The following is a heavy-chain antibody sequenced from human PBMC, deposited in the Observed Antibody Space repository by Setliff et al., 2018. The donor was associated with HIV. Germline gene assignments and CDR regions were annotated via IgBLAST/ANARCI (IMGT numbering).Heavy chain of an antibody. V-gene: IGHV4-59*11. CDR3: ARGYPGIAVAGLSYYYYYYMDV. J-gene: IGHJ6*03. Sequence: SETLSLTCTVSDGSIRSHYWSWIRQPPGKGLEWIGYIFYSGSSNYNPSLKSRVTISVDTSKNQFSLKLSSVTAADTAVYYCARGYPGIAVAGLSYYYYYYMDVWGKGTTVTVSS. CDR1: DGSIRSHY. CDR2: IFYSGSS. D-gene: IGHD6-19*01.